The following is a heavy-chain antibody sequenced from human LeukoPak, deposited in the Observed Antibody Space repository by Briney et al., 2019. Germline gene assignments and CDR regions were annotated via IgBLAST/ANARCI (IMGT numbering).Heavy chain of an antibody. J-gene: IGHJ4*02. D-gene: IGHD6-13*01. V-gene: IGHV3-23*01. CDR3: TKRTPEYSSSWCLDY. CDR2: IDGSGVTT. CDR1: GFTFSSNT. Sequence: GGSLRLPCAVSGFTFSSNTMRWVRQAPGRGLAWVSAIDGSGVTTFYADSVKGRFTISRDNSKNTLFLQMNSLRAEDTAIYYCTKRTPEYSSSWCLDYWGQGTLVTVSS.